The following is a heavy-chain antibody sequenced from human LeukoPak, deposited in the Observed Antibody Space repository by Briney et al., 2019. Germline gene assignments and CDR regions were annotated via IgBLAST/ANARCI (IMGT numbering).Heavy chain of an antibody. V-gene: IGHV3-23*01. CDR2: ISGSGGST. CDR1: GFIFSSYV. CDR3: ARRYYYGSGSFLL. J-gene: IGHJ4*02. Sequence: GFLRLSCEASGFIFSSYVMSWVRQAPGKGLEWVSAISGSGGSTYYADSVKGRFTISRDNSKNTLYLQMNSLRAEDTAVYYCARRYYYGSGSFLLWGQGTLVTVSS. D-gene: IGHD3-10*01.